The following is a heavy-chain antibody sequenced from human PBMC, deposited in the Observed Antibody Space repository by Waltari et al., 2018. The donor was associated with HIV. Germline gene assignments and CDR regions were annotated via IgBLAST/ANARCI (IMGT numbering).Heavy chain of an antibody. V-gene: IGHV3-21*01. CDR2: IASSSSSYI. D-gene: IGHD5-12*01. Sequence: EVQLVESGGGLVKPGGSLRLSCAASGFTFSSYIMNGVRQAPGKGLEWVSSIASSSSSYIYYAESVRGRFTISRDNAKNSLYLQMSSLRAEDTAVYYCAREMATVYVDYWGQGTLVTVSP. CDR3: AREMATVYVDY. J-gene: IGHJ4*02. CDR1: GFTFSSYI.